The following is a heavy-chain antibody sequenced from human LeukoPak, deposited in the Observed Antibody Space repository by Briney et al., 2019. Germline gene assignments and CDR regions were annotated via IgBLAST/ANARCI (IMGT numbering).Heavy chain of an antibody. CDR3: ARLMAAAGNRPNYFDY. D-gene: IGHD6-13*01. J-gene: IGHJ4*02. CDR1: GGSISSNSYY. Sequence: SETLSLTCTVSGGSISSNSYYWGWIRQPKGKGLEGIVSIYYSGSTYYNPSLRSTVTVSVATSKNSFSLRLVSVAATDMAVSYCARLMAAAGNRPNYFDYCGQGTLVTVSS. CDR2: IYYSGST. V-gene: IGHV4-39*01.